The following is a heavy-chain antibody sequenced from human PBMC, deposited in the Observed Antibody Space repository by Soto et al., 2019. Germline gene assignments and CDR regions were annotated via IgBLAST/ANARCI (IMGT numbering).Heavy chain of an antibody. Sequence: EVQLLESGGRLVQPGGSLRLSCAASGFTFSGYAMSWVRQAPGKGLEWVSAISGSGGSTYYADSVKGRVTISRDNSKNTMYLQMNSQRAEDTDVYYCANNVRDITRFGGMDVWGQGTTVTVSS. CDR3: ANNVRDITRFGGMDV. CDR2: ISGSGGST. D-gene: IGHD3-9*01. V-gene: IGHV3-23*01. J-gene: IGHJ6*02. CDR1: GFTFSGYA.